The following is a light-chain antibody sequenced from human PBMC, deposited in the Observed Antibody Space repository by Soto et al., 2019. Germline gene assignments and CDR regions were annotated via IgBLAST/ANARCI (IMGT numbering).Light chain of an antibody. J-gene: IGKJ1*01. CDR3: QHYGDSRT. CDR2: GAS. Sequence: VVTQSPATLSVSPGERATLSCRASQNLRSSFAWYQQKPGQAPRPLIYGASTRATGIPARFSGSGSGTDFTLTISILEPEDFAVYYCQHYGDSRTFGQGTQVDI. CDR1: QNLRSS. V-gene: IGKV3-15*01.